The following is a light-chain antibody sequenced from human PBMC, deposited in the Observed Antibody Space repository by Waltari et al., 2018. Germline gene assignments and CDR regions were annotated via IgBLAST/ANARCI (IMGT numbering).Light chain of an antibody. CDR2: AAS. Sequence: DIQMTQSPSSLSASVGDRVTITCRASQSIRSYLNWYQQKPGKAPKLLIYAASSLQSGVPSRVSGSVSWTDVTLTISSLQPEDVATYYCQQSYSTPTWTFGQGTKVEIK. V-gene: IGKV1-39*01. CDR3: QQSYSTPTWT. CDR1: QSIRSY. J-gene: IGKJ1*01.